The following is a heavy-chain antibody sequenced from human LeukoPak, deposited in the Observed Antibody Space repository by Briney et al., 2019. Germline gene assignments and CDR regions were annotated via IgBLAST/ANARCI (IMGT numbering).Heavy chain of an antibody. Sequence: GGSLRLSCAASGFTFSSYSMNWVRQAPGKGLEWVPSISSSSSYIYYADSVKGRFTISRDNAKNSLYLQMNSLRAEDTAVYYCARDLGPYIVVVPAAPFGYWGQGTLVTVSS. J-gene: IGHJ4*02. CDR1: GFTFSSYS. CDR2: ISSSSSYI. CDR3: ARDLGPYIVVVPAAPFGY. D-gene: IGHD2-2*01. V-gene: IGHV3-21*01.